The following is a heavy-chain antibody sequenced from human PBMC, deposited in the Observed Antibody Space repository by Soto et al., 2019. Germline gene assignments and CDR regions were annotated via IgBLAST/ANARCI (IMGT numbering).Heavy chain of an antibody. V-gene: IGHV4-39*07. J-gene: IGHJ4*02. Sequence: SETLSLTCTVSGGSISSSSSYWGWIRQPPGKGLEWIGSIFYSGSTYYNPSLKSRVTISVDTSKNQFSLKLNSVTAADTAVYYCARVSYSYGRRLFDYWGQGNLVTVSS. CDR3: ARVSYSYGRRLFDY. D-gene: IGHD3-16*02. CDR1: GGSISSSSSY. CDR2: IFYSGST.